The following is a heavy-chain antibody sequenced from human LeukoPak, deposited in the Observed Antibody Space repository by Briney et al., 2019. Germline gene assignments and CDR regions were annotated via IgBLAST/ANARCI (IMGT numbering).Heavy chain of an antibody. CDR3: ARRGYCSSTSCYPSWGYYYYYGMDV. D-gene: IGHD2-2*01. CDR1: GYTFTSYG. J-gene: IGHJ6*02. CDR2: ISAYNGNT. V-gene: IGHV1-18*01. Sequence: ASVKVSCTASGYTFTSYGISWVRQAPGQGLEWMGWISAYNGNTNYAQKLQGIVTMTTDTSTSTAYMELRSLRSDDTAVYYRARRGYCSSTSCYPSWGYYYYYGMDVWGQGTTVTVSS.